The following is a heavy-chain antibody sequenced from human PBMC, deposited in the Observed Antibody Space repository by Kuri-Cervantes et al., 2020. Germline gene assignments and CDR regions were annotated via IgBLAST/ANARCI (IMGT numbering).Heavy chain of an antibody. Sequence: GESLKISCAASGFTFSSYSMNWVRQAPGKGLEWVSSISSSSYIYYADSVKGRFTISRDNAKNSLYLRMNSLRAEDTAVYFCARVNRELGAYYHYYMDVWGKGTTVTVSS. J-gene: IGHJ6*03. CDR1: GFTFSSYS. D-gene: IGHD1-14*01. V-gene: IGHV3-21*01. CDR2: ISSSSYI. CDR3: ARVNRELGAYYHYYMDV.